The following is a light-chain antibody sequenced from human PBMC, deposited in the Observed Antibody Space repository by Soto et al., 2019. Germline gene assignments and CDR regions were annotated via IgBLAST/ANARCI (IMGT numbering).Light chain of an antibody. V-gene: IGKV3-20*01. Sequence: EIVLTQSPGTLSLSPGERATLSCRASQSVSSSYLAWYQHKPGQAPRLLIYGASSRATGIPDRFRGSGSGTDFTLTIRRLEPEDLAVYYCQQYGSSPFTFGPGTKVDIK. CDR1: QSVSSSY. CDR2: GAS. J-gene: IGKJ3*01. CDR3: QQYGSSPFT.